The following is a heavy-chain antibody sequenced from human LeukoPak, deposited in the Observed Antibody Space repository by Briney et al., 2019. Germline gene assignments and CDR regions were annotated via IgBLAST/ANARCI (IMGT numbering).Heavy chain of an antibody. V-gene: IGHV3-13*01. D-gene: IGHD6-13*01. J-gene: IGHJ4*02. CDR2: IGTAGDT. CDR3: ARGAAAGTTDY. CDR1: GFTFSGYD. Sequence: GGSLRLSCAASGFTFSGYDMHWVRQATGKGLEWVSAIGTAGDTYYPGSVKGRFTISREDAKNSLYLQMNSLRAGDTAVYYCARGAAAGTTDYWGQGTLVTVSS.